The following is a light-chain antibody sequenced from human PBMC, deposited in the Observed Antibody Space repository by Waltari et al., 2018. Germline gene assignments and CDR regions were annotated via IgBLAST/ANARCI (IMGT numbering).Light chain of an antibody. V-gene: IGKV1-8*01. Sequence: AIRVTQSPSSVSASTGDTVTITCRASEDVRSYFGLYQQKPGKAPQLLVYAASSLQTGVPSRFSARGSGTHFTLTINNVQSEDFATYHCEQYYSFPLTFGQGTKVEV. CDR2: AAS. CDR1: EDVRSY. CDR3: EQYYSFPLT. J-gene: IGKJ1*01.